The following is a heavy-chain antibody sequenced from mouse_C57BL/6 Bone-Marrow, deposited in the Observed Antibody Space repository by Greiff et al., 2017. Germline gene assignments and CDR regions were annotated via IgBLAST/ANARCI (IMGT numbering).Heavy chain of an antibody. J-gene: IGHJ1*03. D-gene: IGHD2-1*01. CDR2: IDPSDSYT. CDR1: GYTFTSYW. V-gene: IGHV1-69*01. CDR3: ARGNYEWYFDV. Sequence: VQLQQPGAELVMPGASVKLSCKASGYTFTSYWMHWVKQRPGQGLEWIGEIDPSDSYTNYYQKFKGKSTLTVDKSSSTAYMQLSSLTSEDSAVYYCARGNYEWYFDVWGTGTTVTVSS.